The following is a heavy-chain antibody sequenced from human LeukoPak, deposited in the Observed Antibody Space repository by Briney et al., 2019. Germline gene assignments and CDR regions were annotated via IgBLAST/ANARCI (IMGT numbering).Heavy chain of an antibody. Sequence: GGSLRLSCAASGFTFSSYAMSWVRQAPGKGLEWVSAISGSGGSTYYADSVKGRFTISRDNSKNTLYLQMNSLRAEDTAVYHCAKFSSSGWYYYYYGMDVWGQGTTVTVSS. D-gene: IGHD6-19*01. J-gene: IGHJ6*02. CDR1: GFTFSSYA. CDR2: ISGSGGST. CDR3: AKFSSSGWYYYYYGMDV. V-gene: IGHV3-23*01.